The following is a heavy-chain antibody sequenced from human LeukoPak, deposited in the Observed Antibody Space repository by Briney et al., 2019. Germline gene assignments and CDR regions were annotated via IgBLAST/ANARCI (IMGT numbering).Heavy chain of an antibody. CDR3: ARDRGGWYRDY. Sequence: SQTLSLTCTVSAGSSGSGGYSWSWIRQPPGKGLEWIGYIYYSGSTNYNPSLKSRVTISVDTSKNQFSLKLSSVTAADTAVYYCARDRGGWYRDYWGQGTLVTVSS. CDR2: IYYSGST. J-gene: IGHJ4*02. V-gene: IGHV4-61*08. CDR1: AGSSGSGGYS. D-gene: IGHD6-19*01.